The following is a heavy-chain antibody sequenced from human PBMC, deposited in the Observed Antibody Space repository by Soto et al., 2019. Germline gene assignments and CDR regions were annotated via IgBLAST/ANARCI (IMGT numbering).Heavy chain of an antibody. J-gene: IGHJ4*02. CDR1: GFTVSSNY. D-gene: IGHD2-15*01. CDR3: ARGYCSGASCSYFDY. V-gene: IGHV3-66*01. Sequence: EVQLVESGGGLVQPGGSLRLSCAASGFTVSSNYMIWVRQALGKGLEWVSVIQSGGSTYYADSVKGRFTISRDNSKNTLYLQMNGLRAEDTAVFYCARGYCSGASCSYFDYWGQGTLVTVSS. CDR2: IQSGGST.